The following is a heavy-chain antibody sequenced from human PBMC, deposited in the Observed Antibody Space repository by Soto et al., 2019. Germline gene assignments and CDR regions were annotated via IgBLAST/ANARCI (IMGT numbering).Heavy chain of an antibody. CDR1: GASISSYY. V-gene: IGHV4-59*01. Sequence: PSETLSLTCSVSGASISSYYWTWIRQPPGGGLEWIGYMHHTQGTNDNPSLRGRVHMSIDTSMNQFSLRLTSVTAADTAVYYCARVPFVGYFDWLDPWGHGILVTVSS. J-gene: IGHJ5*02. D-gene: IGHD3-9*01. CDR2: MHHTQGT. CDR3: ARVPFVGYFDWLDP.